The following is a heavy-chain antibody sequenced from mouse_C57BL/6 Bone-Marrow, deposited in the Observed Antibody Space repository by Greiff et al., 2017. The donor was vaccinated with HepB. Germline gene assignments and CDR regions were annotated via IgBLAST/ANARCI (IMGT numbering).Heavy chain of an antibody. CDR2: ISYDGSN. J-gene: IGHJ4*01. V-gene: IGHV3-6*01. CDR1: GYSITSGYY. D-gene: IGHD2-2*01. Sequence: EVKVEESGPGLVKPSQSLSLTCSVTGYSITSGYYWNWIRQFPGNKLEWMGYISYDGSNNYNPSLKNRISITRDTSKNQFFLKLNSVTTEDTATYYCAYGYDDAMDYWGQGTSVTVSS. CDR3: AYGYDDAMDY.